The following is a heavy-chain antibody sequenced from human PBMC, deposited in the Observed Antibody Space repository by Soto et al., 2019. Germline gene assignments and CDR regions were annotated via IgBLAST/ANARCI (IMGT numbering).Heavy chain of an antibody. J-gene: IGHJ4*02. Sequence: GASVKVSCKAAGYAFTDYAIHWGRLAPGHRLEWMGWINTGHGNTKYSEKFQGRVAITRDTSANTAYMELSSLRSEDTADYYCARNYGPNPFDFWGQGTLVTVSS. CDR1: GYAFTDYA. V-gene: IGHV1-3*04. D-gene: IGHD4-17*01. CDR3: ARNYGPNPFDF. CDR2: INTGHGNT.